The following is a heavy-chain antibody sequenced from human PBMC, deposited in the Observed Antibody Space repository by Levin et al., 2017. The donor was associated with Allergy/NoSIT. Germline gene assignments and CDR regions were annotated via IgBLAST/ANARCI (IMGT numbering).Heavy chain of an antibody. J-gene: IGHJ6*02. V-gene: IGHV4-34*01. CDR1: GGSFLSSY. CDR2: INHSGTA. Sequence: SQTLSLPCGVDGGSFLSSYWSWIRQPPGKGLEWIGEINHSGTAKYNPSLKSRLTMSVDTSENQISLRLSSVTAADTAVYYCAGAFASAGTDSLYFYYYGVDVWGQGTTVSVSS. CDR3: AGAFASAGTDSLYFYYYGVDV. D-gene: IGHD6-13*01.